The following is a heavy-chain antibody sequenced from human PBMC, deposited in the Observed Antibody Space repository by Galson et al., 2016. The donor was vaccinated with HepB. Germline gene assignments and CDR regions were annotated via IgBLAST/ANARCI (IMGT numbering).Heavy chain of an antibody. Sequence: SLRLSCAASGFIFGAFDMHWVRQAPGKGLEWVAVIGSDGNTEYYAESVKGRFTISRDNFKNTLWLQMISLRAEDTAVYYCVRDRFKYFDFWGQGTLVTVSS. CDR2: IGSDGNTE. V-gene: IGHV3-33*01. CDR3: VRDRFKYFDF. CDR1: GFIFGAFD. D-gene: IGHD3-16*01. J-gene: IGHJ4*02.